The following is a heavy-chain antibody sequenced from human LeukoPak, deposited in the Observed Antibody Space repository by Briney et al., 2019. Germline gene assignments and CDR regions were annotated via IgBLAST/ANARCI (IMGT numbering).Heavy chain of an antibody. Sequence: SETLSLTCTVSGYSISSGYYWGWIRQPPGKGLEWIATIHHSGSTYYRPSLKSRVTISVDTSKNQFSLKRSSVTAADTAVYYCAGGVGATKRGGYWGQGTLVTVSS. J-gene: IGHJ4*02. CDR2: IHHSGST. CDR3: AGGVGATKRGGY. D-gene: IGHD1-26*01. V-gene: IGHV4-38-2*02. CDR1: GYSISSGYY.